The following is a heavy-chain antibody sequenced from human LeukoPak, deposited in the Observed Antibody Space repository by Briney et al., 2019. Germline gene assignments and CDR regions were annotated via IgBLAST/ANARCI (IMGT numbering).Heavy chain of an antibody. V-gene: IGHV3-30*18. CDR1: GFTFSSYG. Sequence: GRSLRLSCAASGFTFSSYGMHWVRQAPGKGLEWVAVIWYGGSNKYYADSVKGRFTISRDNSKNTLYLQMNSLRAEDTAVYYCAKGPYYYDSSGYYYDYYYYMDVWGKGTTVTVSS. CDR3: AKGPYYYDSSGYYYDYYYYMDV. D-gene: IGHD3-22*01. J-gene: IGHJ6*03. CDR2: IWYGGSNK.